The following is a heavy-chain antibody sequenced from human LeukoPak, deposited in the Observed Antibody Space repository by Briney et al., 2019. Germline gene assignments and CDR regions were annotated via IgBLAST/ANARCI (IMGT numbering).Heavy chain of an antibody. D-gene: IGHD1-26*01. CDR3: TTGYSALRVVGSYYYRGYYFDY. Sequence: PGGSLRLSCAASGFTFSSYSMNWVRQAPGKGLEWVSYISSSSSTIYYADSVKGRFTISRDNAKNSLYLQMNSLRAEDTAVYYCTTGYSALRVVGSYYYRGYYFDYWGQGTLVTVSS. CDR1: GFTFSSYS. CDR2: ISSSSSTI. V-gene: IGHV3-48*01. J-gene: IGHJ4*02.